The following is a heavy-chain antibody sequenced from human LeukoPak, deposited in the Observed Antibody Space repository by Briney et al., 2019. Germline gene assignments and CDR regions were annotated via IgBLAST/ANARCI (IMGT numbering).Heavy chain of an antibody. V-gene: IGHV4-59*11. J-gene: IGHJ3*01. CDR3: ARGGEGYNDDAFEV. D-gene: IGHD5-24*01. CDR2: IYNSATT. Sequence: SETLSLTCTVSGDSIRSHYCAWIRQPPGKGLEWLGHIYNSATTDYNPSFKSRVTISLDTSKKQFSLKMTSVTALDSAVHYCARGGEGYNDDAFEVWGLGTAVTVSS. CDR1: GDSIRSHY.